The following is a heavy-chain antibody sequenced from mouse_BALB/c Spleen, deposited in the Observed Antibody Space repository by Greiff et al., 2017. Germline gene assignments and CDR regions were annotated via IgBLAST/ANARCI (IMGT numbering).Heavy chain of an antibody. Sequence: VQLQQSGTVLARPGASVKMSCKASGYTFTSYWMHWVKQRPGQGLEWIGAIYPGNSDTSYNQKFKGKAKLTAVTSTSTAYMELSSLTNEDCAVYYYTRKGYRYERQKSSYGYFDDWGEGTTVTVSA. CDR2: IYPGNSDT. J-gene: IGHJ1*01. V-gene: IGHV1-5*01. CDR3: TRKGYRYERQKSSYGYFDD. D-gene: IGHD2-14*01. CDR1: GYTFTSYW.